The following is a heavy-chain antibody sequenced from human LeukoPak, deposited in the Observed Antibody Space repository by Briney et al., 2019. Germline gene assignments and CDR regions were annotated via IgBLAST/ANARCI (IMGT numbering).Heavy chain of an antibody. V-gene: IGHV4-39*01. CDR2: IYYSGST. D-gene: IGHD1-26*01. CDR3: ARHARGSGSFRDFDY. CDR1: GGSISSSSYY. Sequence: SSETLSLTCTVSGGSISSSSYYWGWIRQPPGKGLEWTGSIYYSGSTYYNPSLKSRVSISVDTSKNQFSLKLSSVTAADTAVYYSARHARGSGSFRDFDYWGQGTLVTVSS. J-gene: IGHJ4*02.